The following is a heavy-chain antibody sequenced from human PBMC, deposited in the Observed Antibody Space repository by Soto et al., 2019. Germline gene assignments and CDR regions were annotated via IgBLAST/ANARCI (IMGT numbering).Heavy chain of an antibody. CDR1: GFTFSSYA. Sequence: EVQLLESGGGLVQPGESLRLSCAASGFTFSSYAMTWVRQAPGKGLEWVSAISGSAGSTYYADSVKGRFTISRDNSKNTLYLQMNSLRAEDAAIYYCAKNMFHPVYDFWGQGIRVTVSS. J-gene: IGHJ4*02. V-gene: IGHV3-23*01. CDR2: ISGSAGST. D-gene: IGHD2-8*01. CDR3: AKNMFHPVYDF.